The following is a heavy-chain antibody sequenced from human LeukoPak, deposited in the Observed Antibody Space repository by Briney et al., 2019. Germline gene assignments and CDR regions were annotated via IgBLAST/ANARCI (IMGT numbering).Heavy chain of an antibody. Sequence: GVPLQISSQASGYIFTNYWIGWVRPMPGKGLEWMGIIYPGDSDTRYSPSFQGQVTISADKSISTAYLQWSSLKASDTAMYFCARAYYYDSSGYPSAEYFHFWGQGTLVTVSS. CDR3: ARAYYYDSSGYPSAEYFHF. J-gene: IGHJ1*01. V-gene: IGHV5-51*01. D-gene: IGHD3-22*01. CDR2: IYPGDSDT. CDR1: GYIFTNYW.